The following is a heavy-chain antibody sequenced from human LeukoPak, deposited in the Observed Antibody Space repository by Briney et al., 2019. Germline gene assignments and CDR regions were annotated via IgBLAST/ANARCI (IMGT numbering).Heavy chain of an antibody. CDR2: IYYSGST. CDR3: ARGRFPRGSHGGFSHGMDV. J-gene: IGHJ6*02. V-gene: IGHV4-59*08. CDR1: GGSISSYY. D-gene: IGHD3-16*01. Sequence: PSETLSLTCTVSGGSISSYYWSWIRQPPGKGLEWIGYIYYSGSTNYNPSLKSRVTISVDTSKNQFSLKLSSVTAADTAVYYCARGRFPRGSHGGFSHGMDVWGQGTTVTVSS.